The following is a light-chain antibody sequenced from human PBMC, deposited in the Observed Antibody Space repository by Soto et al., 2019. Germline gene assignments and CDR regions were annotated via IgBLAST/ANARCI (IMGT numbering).Light chain of an antibody. CDR2: WAS. CDR1: QSVLYSGNNRNY. CDR3: QQYCRSPFT. V-gene: IGKV4-1*01. J-gene: IGKJ4*01. Sequence: DFVMTQSPDSLAVSLGERATINCKSSQSVLYSGNNRNYLAWYQQKPGQPPKLLIYWASTRESGVPDRFSGSGSGTDFTLTISSLQAEEVAVYYCQQYCRSPFTFGGGTKVEIK.